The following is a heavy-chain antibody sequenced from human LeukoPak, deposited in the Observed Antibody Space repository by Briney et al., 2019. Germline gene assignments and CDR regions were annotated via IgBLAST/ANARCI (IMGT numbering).Heavy chain of an antibody. D-gene: IGHD4-17*01. CDR3: ARLAGGNDYGDD. V-gene: IGHV4-39*01. Sequence: PSETLSLTCTVSGGSISSSLNYWGWIRQPPGKGLEWIGSIYYSGSTYYNPSLKSRVTISVDTSKNQFSLSLSSVTAADTAVYYCARLAGGNDYGDDWGQGTLVTVSS. CDR2: IYYSGST. CDR1: GGSISSSLNY. J-gene: IGHJ4*02.